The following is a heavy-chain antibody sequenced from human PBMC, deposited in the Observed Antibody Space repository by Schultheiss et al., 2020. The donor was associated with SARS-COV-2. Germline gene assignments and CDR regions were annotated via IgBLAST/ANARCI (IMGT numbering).Heavy chain of an antibody. CDR1: GFTFSSYG. CDR2: IWYDGSNK. V-gene: IGHV3-33*06. J-gene: IGHJ5*02. CDR3: AKDSSSWYYANWFDP. Sequence: GGSLRLSCAASGFTFSSYGMHWVRQAPGKGLEWVAVIWYDGSNKYYADSVKGRFTISRDNSKNTLYLQMNSLRAEDTAVYYCAKDSSSWYYANWFDPWGQGTLVTVSS. D-gene: IGHD6-13*01.